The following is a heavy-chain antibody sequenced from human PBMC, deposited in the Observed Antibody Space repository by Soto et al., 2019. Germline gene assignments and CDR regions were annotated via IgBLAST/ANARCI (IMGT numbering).Heavy chain of an antibody. Sequence: GGSLRLSCAASGFTFRSYWMQWVRQAPGKGLVWVSWINSDGSSTSYADSVKGRFTISRDNAKNTLYLQMNSLRAEDTAVYYCAKEGLTGTKSPLGYWGQGTLVTVSS. D-gene: IGHD1-20*01. J-gene: IGHJ4*02. CDR2: INSDGSST. CDR1: GFTFRSYW. CDR3: AKEGLTGTKSPLGY. V-gene: IGHV3-74*01.